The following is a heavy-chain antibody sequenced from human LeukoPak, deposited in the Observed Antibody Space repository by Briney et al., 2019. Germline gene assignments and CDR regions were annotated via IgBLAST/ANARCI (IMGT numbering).Heavy chain of an antibody. J-gene: IGHJ4*02. Sequence: PSETLSLTCAVSGYSISSGYYWGWIRQPPGKGLEWIGSIYHSGSTYYNPPLKSRVTISVDTSKNQFSLKLSSVTAADTAVYYCARLNEGYWGQGTLVTVSS. D-gene: IGHD2-8*01. CDR2: IYHSGST. CDR3: ARLNEGY. CDR1: GYSISSGYY. V-gene: IGHV4-38-2*01.